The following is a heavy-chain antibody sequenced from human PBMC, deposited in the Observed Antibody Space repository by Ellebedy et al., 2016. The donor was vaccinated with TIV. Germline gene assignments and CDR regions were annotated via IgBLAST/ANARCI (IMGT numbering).Heavy chain of an antibody. D-gene: IGHD4-23*01. CDR1: GLTFSSHA. V-gene: IGHV3-23*01. Sequence: PGGSLRLSCAASGLTFSSHAMSCVPQAPGKGPHWVFSITESGGNTYYADSVKGRFTISRDNSKDTLFLQMNSLRAEDTAMYFCARDPVGVGPAFDVWGQGTMVTVSS. CDR3: ARDPVGVGPAFDV. J-gene: IGHJ3*01. CDR2: ITESGGNT.